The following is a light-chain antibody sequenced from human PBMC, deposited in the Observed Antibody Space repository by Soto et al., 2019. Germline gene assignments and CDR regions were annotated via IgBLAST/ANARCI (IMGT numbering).Light chain of an antibody. V-gene: IGKV3D-15*01. CDR2: GAS. CDR3: QQYDDWLRLT. J-gene: IGKJ4*01. Sequence: EIVMTHSPATLSVSPGERATLSCRASQSVNIYLAWYQQKPGQAPRLLIFGASSRATGIPARFSGSGSGTEFNLTISSLQSEDFAVYFCQQYDDWLRLTFGGGTKVDIK. CDR1: QSVNIY.